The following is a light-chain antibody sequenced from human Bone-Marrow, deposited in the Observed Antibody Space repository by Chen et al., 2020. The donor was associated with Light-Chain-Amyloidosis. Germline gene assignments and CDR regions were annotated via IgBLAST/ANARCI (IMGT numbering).Light chain of an antibody. V-gene: IGLV6-57*01. J-gene: IGLJ3*02. CDR2: EDD. CDR1: SGSIATNY. CDR3: QSYQGSSQGV. Sequence: NFMLTQPHSVSESPGTTVIIPYTRSSGSIATNYVQWYQQRPGSSPTTVIYEDDQRPSGVPDRFSGSIDRSSNSASLTISGLKTEDEADYYCQSYQGSSQGVFGGGTKLTVL.